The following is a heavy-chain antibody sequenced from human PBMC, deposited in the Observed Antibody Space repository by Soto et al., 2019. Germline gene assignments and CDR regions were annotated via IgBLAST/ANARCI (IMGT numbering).Heavy chain of an antibody. J-gene: IGHJ4*02. V-gene: IGHV3-23*01. Sequence: EVQLLESGGGLVQPGGSLRLSCAASGFTFSSYAMSWVRQAPGKGLEWVSAISGSGGSTYYTDSVKGRFTISRDNSKNTLYLQMNSLRAEDTAVYYCATYPPSYYDRLYWGQGTLVTVSS. CDR2: ISGSGGST. D-gene: IGHD3-22*01. CDR1: GFTFSSYA. CDR3: ATYPPSYYDRLY.